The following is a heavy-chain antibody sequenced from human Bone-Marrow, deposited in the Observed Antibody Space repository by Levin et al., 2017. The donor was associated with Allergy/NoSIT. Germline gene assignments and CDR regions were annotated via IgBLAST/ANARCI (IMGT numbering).Heavy chain of an antibody. J-gene: IGHJ6*02. CDR2: ISSSSSYI. CDR3: ARSLNDFYAPPYYYGMDG. V-gene: IGHV3-21*01. D-gene: IGHD3-3*01. Sequence: GESLKISCAASGFTFSSYSMNWVRQAPGKGLEWVSFISSSSSYIYYADSVKGRFTISRDNAKNSLYLQVNTLRAEDTAVYYCARSLNDFYAPPYYYGMDGWGQGTTVTVSS. CDR1: GFTFSSYS.